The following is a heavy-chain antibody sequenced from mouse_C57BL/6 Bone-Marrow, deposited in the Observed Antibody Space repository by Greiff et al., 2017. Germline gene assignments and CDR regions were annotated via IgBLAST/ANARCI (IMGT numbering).Heavy chain of an antibody. D-gene: IGHD1-1*01. Sequence: EVQLQQSGPELVKPGASVKISCKASGYSFTDYNMNWVKQSNGKSLAWIGVINPNYGTTSYNQKFKGKATLTVDQSSSTAYMQRHSLTAEDSAVYDGASEGVMTTVIANMDYWGQGTSVTVSS. CDR3: ASEGVMTTVIANMDY. J-gene: IGHJ4*01. CDR1: GYSFTDYN. CDR2: INPNYGTT. V-gene: IGHV1-39*01.